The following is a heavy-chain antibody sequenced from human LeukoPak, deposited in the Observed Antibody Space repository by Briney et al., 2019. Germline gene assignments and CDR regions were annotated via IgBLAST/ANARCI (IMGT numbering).Heavy chain of an antibody. V-gene: IGHV4-34*01. CDR3: AREDPDHYYYYYMDV. J-gene: IGHJ6*03. CDR1: GGSFSGYY. CDR2: INHSGST. Sequence: PSETLSLTCAVYGGSFSGYYWSWIRQPPGKGLEWIGEINHSGSTNYNPSLKSRVTISVDTSKNQFSLKLSSVTAADTAVYYCAREDPDHYYYYYMDVWGKGTTVTISS.